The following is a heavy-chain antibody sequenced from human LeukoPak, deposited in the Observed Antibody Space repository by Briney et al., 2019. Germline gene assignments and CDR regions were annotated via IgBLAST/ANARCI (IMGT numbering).Heavy chain of an antibody. D-gene: IGHD3-10*01. CDR1: GYIFTNNW. CDR2: IYPGDSDT. J-gene: IGHJ4*02. CDR3: ARQTRDGSGSRGYSFDF. Sequence: GESLKISCKGSGYIFTNNWIGWVRQMPGKGLEWMGIIYPGDSDTRYSPSFEGQVTISAGKSISTAYLQWSSLKASDTAMYYCARQTRDGSGSRGYSFDFWGQGTLVTVSS. V-gene: IGHV5-51*01.